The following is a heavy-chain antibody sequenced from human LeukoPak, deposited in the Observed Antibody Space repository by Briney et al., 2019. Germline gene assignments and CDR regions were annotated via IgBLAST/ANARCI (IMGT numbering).Heavy chain of an antibody. J-gene: IGHJ6*02. Sequence: GGALRLSCAASGLPINSNYMSWVREAPGKGLEGVSVIYSGGSTYYADAVEGGVTISRDNSKNTLYLQMNSLSAEDTAVYYCARGPDYGDYYGMDVWGQGTTVTVSS. CDR2: IYSGGST. D-gene: IGHD4-17*01. CDR1: GLPINSNY. CDR3: ARGPDYGDYYGMDV. V-gene: IGHV3-53*01.